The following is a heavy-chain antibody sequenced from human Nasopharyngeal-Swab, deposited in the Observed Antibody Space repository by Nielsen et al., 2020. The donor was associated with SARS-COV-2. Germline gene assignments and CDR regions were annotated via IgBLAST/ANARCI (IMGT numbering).Heavy chain of an antibody. V-gene: IGHV4-61*01. CDR2: IYYSGST. Sequence: SETLSLTCTVSGGSVSSGSYYWSWIRQPPGKGLEWIGCIYYSGSTNYNPSLKSRVTISVDTSKNQFSLKLSSVTAADTAVYYCAREPSMVRGPFDPWGQGTLVTVSS. CDR1: GGSVSSGSYY. CDR3: AREPSMVRGPFDP. D-gene: IGHD3-10*01. J-gene: IGHJ5*02.